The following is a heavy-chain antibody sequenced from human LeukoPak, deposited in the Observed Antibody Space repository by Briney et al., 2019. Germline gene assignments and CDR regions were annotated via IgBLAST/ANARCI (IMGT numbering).Heavy chain of an antibody. D-gene: IGHD6-19*01. J-gene: IGHJ5*01. V-gene: IGHV3-23*01. Sequence: PGGSLRLSCAASGFTFDRHAMCWVRQAPGKGLEWVSTINANSGTTSYAASVRGRFTISRDNSKNTLYLQLNTLRAEDTALYYCAKPISGGLAVTADWFDPWGQGTLVVVSS. CDR1: GFTFDRHA. CDR3: AKPISGGLAVTADWFDP. CDR2: INANSGTT.